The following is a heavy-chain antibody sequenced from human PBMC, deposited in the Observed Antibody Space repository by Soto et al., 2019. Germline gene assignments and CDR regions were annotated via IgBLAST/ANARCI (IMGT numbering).Heavy chain of an antibody. Sequence: EVQLLESGGGLVQPGGSLRLSCVASGFTFSSYAMTWVRQAPGKGLEWVSAISGSAYNTYYADSVKGRFTISRDTSNNTLSLQMSSLRVEDTAVYYCAKARGIGLLVLDYWGQGTLVTVSS. D-gene: IGHD2-8*01. CDR2: ISGSAYNT. CDR3: AKARGIGLLVLDY. V-gene: IGHV3-23*01. J-gene: IGHJ4*02. CDR1: GFTFSSYA.